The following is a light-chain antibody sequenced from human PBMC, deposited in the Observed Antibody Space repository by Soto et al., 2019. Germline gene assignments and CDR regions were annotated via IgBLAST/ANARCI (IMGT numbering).Light chain of an antibody. CDR1: NIGSKN. Sequence: SYELTQPPSVSVAPGQTARITCGGNNIGSKNVHWYQQKPGQDPVLVVYDNSDRPSGIPEPFSGSNSGNTATLTISRVEAGDEADYYCQVWDSSVDHQVFGGGTQLTVL. V-gene: IGLV3-21*02. CDR3: QVWDSSVDHQV. CDR2: DNS. J-gene: IGLJ3*02.